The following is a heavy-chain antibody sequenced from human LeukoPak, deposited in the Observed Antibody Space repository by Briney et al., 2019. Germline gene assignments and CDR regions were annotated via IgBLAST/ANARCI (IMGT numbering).Heavy chain of an antibody. CDR1: GFTVSSNS. CDR3: ARGFGPNGFDI. V-gene: IGHV3-66*01. Sequence: GGSLRLSCAASGFTVSSNSMSWVRQAPGKGLEWVSVTDSGGGTDYADSVKGRFNISRDNSKNSLHLQMNSLRAEDTAVYYCARGFGPNGFDIWGQGTMVTV. J-gene: IGHJ3*02. D-gene: IGHD3-3*01. CDR2: TDSGGGT.